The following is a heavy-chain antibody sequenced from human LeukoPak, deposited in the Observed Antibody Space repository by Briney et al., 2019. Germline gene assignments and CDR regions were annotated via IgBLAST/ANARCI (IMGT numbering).Heavy chain of an antibody. V-gene: IGHV3-23*01. CDR2: LGRSGENR. Sequence: PGGYLRLSCAASGFTFTDYSMSWVRQAPGEGLEWVSGLGRSGENRYYATSVRGRFSISRDNSKDTVYLQMNSLRAEDTAIYYCVKDRPCETCMPMDAWGQGTTVTVSS. D-gene: IGHD2-2*01. J-gene: IGHJ6*02. CDR1: GFTFTDYS. CDR3: VKDRPCETCMPMDA.